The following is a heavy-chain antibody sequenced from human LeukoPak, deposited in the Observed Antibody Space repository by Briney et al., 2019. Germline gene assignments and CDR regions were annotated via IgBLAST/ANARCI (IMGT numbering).Heavy chain of an antibody. V-gene: IGHV4-59*12. CDR2: IYYSGST. CDR3: ARKIGEEFPYNWFDP. D-gene: IGHD3-10*01. CDR1: GDSISSYY. J-gene: IGHJ5*02. Sequence: SETLSLTCTVSGDSISSYYWSWIRQPPGKGLEWIGYIYYSGSTNYNPSLKSRVTISVDTSKNQFSLKLSSVTAADTAVYYCARKIGEEFPYNWFDPRGQGTLVTVSS.